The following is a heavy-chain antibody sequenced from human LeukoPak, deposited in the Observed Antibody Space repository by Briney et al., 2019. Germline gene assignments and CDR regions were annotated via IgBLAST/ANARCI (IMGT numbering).Heavy chain of an antibody. CDR2: IKQDGSER. V-gene: IGHV3-7*03. CDR3: AREMVAAMVDWFDP. Sequence: GGSLRLSCTASGFTFSSYWMSWVRQAPGKRLEWVANIKQDGSERYYVDSVKGRFTISRDNAKNSLYLQMNSLRAEDTAVYYCAREMVAAMVDWFDPWGQGTLVTVSS. J-gene: IGHJ5*02. D-gene: IGHD2-15*01. CDR1: GFTFSSYW.